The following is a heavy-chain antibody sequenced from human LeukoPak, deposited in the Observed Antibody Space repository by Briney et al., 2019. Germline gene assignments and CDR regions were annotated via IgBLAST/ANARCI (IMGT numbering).Heavy chain of an antibody. CDR3: ARDRDIVVVVAAHRRYNWFDP. D-gene: IGHD2-15*01. Sequence: VASVKVSCKASGYTFTTYDISWVRQAPGQGLEWMAWISAYNGNTNYAQKLQGRVTMTTDTSTSTAYMELRSLRSDDTAVYYCARDRDIVVVVAAHRRYNWFDPWGQGTLVTVSS. J-gene: IGHJ5*02. V-gene: IGHV1-18*01. CDR1: GYTFTTYD. CDR2: ISAYNGNT.